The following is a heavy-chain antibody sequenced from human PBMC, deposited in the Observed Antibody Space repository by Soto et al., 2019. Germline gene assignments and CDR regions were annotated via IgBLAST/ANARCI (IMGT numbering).Heavy chain of an antibody. J-gene: IGHJ6*03. CDR1: GFTFSSYS. Sequence: GGSLRLSCAASGFTFSSYSMNWVHRAPGKGLEWVSYISSSSSTIYYADSVKGRFTISRDNAKNSLYLQMNSLRAEDTAVYYCARAHYYYYMDVWGKGTTVTVSS. CDR3: ARAHYYYYMDV. V-gene: IGHV3-48*01. CDR2: ISSSSSTI.